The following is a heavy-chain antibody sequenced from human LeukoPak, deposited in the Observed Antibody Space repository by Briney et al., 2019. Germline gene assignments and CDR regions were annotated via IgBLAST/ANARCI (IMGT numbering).Heavy chain of an antibody. Sequence: SETLSLTCTVSGCSISSYYWSWIRQPPGKGLEWIGYIYYSGSTNYNPSLKSRVTISVDTSKNQFSLKLSSVTAADTAVYYCAFLGGPYFDYWGQGTLVTVSS. J-gene: IGHJ4*02. CDR3: AFLGGPYFDY. CDR2: IYYSGST. V-gene: IGHV4-59*08. CDR1: GCSISSYY. D-gene: IGHD3-16*01.